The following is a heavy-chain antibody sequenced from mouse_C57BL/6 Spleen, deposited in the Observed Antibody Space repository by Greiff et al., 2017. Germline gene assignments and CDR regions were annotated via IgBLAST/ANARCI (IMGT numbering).Heavy chain of an antibody. Sequence: EVQLQQSGAELVRPGASVKLSCTASGFNIKDDYMHWVKQRPEQGLEWIGWIDPENGDTEYASKFQGKATITADTSSNTAYLQLSSLTSEDTAVYYCTTHDGSSRFAYWGQGTLVTVSA. D-gene: IGHD1-1*01. CDR1: GFNIKDDY. CDR3: TTHDGSSRFAY. CDR2: IDPENGDT. J-gene: IGHJ3*01. V-gene: IGHV14-4*01.